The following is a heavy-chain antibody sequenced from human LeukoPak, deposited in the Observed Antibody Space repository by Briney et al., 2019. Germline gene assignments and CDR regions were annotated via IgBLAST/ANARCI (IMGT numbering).Heavy chain of an antibody. D-gene: IGHD3-10*01. J-gene: IGHJ4*02. Sequence: SQTLSLTCTVSGGSISRGDYCWTWIRQSPGKGLDWIGYIYNSGTTYFNPSLKSRVTISEDTSKNQFSLRLSSVTAADTAVYYCARFTVDYYGSGSYSDSWGQGTLVTVSS. CDR2: IYNSGTT. V-gene: IGHV4-30-4*01. CDR1: GGSISRGDYC. CDR3: ARFTVDYYGSGSYSDS.